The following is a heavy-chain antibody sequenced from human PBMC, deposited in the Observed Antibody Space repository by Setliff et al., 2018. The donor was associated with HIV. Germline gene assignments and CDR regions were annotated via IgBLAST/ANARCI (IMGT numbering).Heavy chain of an antibody. Sequence: GGSLRLSCAVSGFNFRTYAMSWVRQAPGKGLDWVSVISGSGDSAYYADSVKGRFTISRDDSKNMLFLQMDSLRVEDTAVYYCAKSLLVAGNDYWGQGTLVTVSS. V-gene: IGHV3-23*01. D-gene: IGHD2-8*02. J-gene: IGHJ4*02. CDR3: AKSLLVAGNDY. CDR2: ISGSGDSA. CDR1: GFNFRTYA.